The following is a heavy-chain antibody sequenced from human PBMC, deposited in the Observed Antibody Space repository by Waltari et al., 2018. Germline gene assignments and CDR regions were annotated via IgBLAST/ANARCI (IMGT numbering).Heavy chain of an antibody. V-gene: IGHV4-39*01. CDR2: VSYSGTT. CDR1: GDSKTRNPHS. CDR3: ATYIGASVGTAAFDV. Sequence: QLQLQESGPRLVRPSETLSLICRVSGDSKTRNPHSWAWIRQSPGQGLEWIGTVSYSGTTYISPSLKSRVSVSRDTSKNQVSLILGSVTAADMAVYYCATYIGASVGTAAFDVWGQGTMVTVSS. D-gene: IGHD5-12*01. J-gene: IGHJ3*01.